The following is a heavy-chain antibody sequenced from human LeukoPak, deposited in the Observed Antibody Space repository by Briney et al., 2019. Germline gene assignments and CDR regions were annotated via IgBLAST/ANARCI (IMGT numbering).Heavy chain of an antibody. V-gene: IGHV3-48*01. CDR1: GFTFSSYS. CDR2: ISSSSTI. CDR3: AREQYDSSGYYSMGFDY. D-gene: IGHD3-22*01. J-gene: IGHJ4*02. Sequence: GGSLRLSCAASGFTFSSYSMNWVREAPGKGLEWVSYISSSSTIYYADSVKGRFTISRDNAKNSLYLQMNSLRAEDTAVYYCAREQYDSSGYYSMGFDYWGQGTLVTVSS.